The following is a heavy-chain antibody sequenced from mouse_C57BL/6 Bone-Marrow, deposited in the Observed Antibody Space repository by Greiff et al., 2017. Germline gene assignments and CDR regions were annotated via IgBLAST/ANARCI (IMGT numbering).Heavy chain of an antibody. J-gene: IGHJ2*01. CDR2: FVPANGAP. V-gene: IGHV14-4*01. D-gene: IGHD2-5*01. CDR1: GFNIKDDY. Sequence: VQLQQSGAELVRPGASVKLSCTASGFNIKDDYMHWVKRRPEQGLEWMGCFVPANGAPDSASKFQGKATRTADTSYNTAYLQHSSMTSEDTTVYYGTNSNSYYFDYWGKGTTLTVAS. CDR3: TNSNSYYFDY.